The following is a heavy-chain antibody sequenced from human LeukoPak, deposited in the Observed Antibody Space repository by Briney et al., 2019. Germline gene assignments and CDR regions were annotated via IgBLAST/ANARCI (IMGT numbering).Heavy chain of an antibody. V-gene: IGHV3-30*04. CDR3: ARGWELLDY. CDR2: ISYDGSNK. CDR1: GFTFSSYA. J-gene: IGHJ4*02. Sequence: PGRSLRLSCAASGFTFSSYAMHWVRQAPGKGLEWVAVISYDGSNKYYADSVKGRLTISRDNSKNTLYLQMNSLRAEDTAVYYCARGWELLDYWGQGTLVTVSS. D-gene: IGHD1-26*01.